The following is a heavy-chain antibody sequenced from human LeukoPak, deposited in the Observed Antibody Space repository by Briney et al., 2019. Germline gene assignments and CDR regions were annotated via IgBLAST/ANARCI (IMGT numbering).Heavy chain of an antibody. V-gene: IGHV4-34*01. CDR3: ARGKRSHYYDSRSYFDY. D-gene: IGHD3-22*01. CDR1: GGSFSGYY. Sequence: SETLSLTFAVCGGSFSGYYWSEIRQPPGKGLEGIGEINHSGSTNYNPSIKSRVTISVDTSKNQFSLKLSSVTAADTAVYYCARGKRSHYYDSRSYFDYWGQGTLVTVSS. CDR2: INHSGST. J-gene: IGHJ4*02.